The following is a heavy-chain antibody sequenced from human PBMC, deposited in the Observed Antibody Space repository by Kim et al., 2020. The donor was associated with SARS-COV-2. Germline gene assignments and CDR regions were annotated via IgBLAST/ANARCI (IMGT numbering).Heavy chain of an antibody. V-gene: IGHV3-21*01. CDR3: AREGVVTDDASDI. J-gene: IGHJ3*02. D-gene: IGHD3-22*01. Sequence: YADSVKVRFTISRDNAKTALYLQMNSLRAEDTAVYYCAREGVVTDDASDIWGQGTMVTVSS.